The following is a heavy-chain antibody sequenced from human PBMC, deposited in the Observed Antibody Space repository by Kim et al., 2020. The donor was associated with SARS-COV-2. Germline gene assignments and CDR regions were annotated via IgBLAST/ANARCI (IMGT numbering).Heavy chain of an antibody. CDR1: GFTFSSYG. J-gene: IGHJ4*02. CDR3: AKDYSTAAGMGPFDY. Sequence: GGSLRLSCAASGFTFSSYGMHWVRQAPGKGLEWVAVISYDGSNKYYADSVKGRFTISRDNSKNTLYLQMNSLRAEDTAVYYCAKDYSTAAGMGPFDYWGQGPLVTVSS. V-gene: IGHV3-30*18. CDR2: ISYDGSNK. D-gene: IGHD6-13*01.